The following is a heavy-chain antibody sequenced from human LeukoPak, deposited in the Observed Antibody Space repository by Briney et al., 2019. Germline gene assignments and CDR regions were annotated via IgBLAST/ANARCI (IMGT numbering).Heavy chain of an antibody. CDR3: AKEFAAAGTLYFDY. V-gene: IGHV3-30*02. CDR1: GFTFSSYG. D-gene: IGHD6-13*01. CDR2: IRYDGSNK. J-gene: IGHJ4*02. Sequence: GRSLRLSCAASGFTFSSYGMHWVRQAPGKGLEWVAFIRYDGSNKYYADSVKGRFTISRDNSKNTLYLQMNSLRAEDTAVYYCAKEFAAAGTLYFDYWGQGTLVTVSS.